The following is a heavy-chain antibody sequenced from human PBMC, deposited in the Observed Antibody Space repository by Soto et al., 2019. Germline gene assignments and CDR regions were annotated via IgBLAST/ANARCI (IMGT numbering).Heavy chain of an antibody. CDR2: IKSKTDGGTT. J-gene: IGHJ6*03. CDR1: GFTFSNAW. D-gene: IGHD1-26*01. CDR3: TTGLVDYYYIAV. Sequence: PGGSLRLSCAASGFTFSNAWMSWVRQAPGKGLEWVGRIKSKTDGGTTDYAAPVKGRFTISRDDSKNTLYLQMNSLKTEDTAVYYCTTGLVDYYYIAVWGKGTTVTVSS. V-gene: IGHV3-15*01.